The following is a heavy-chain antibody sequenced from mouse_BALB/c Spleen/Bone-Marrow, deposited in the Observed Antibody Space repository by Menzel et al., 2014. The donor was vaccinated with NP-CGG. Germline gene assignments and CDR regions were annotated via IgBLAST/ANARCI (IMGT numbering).Heavy chain of an antibody. V-gene: IGHV1-31*01. CDR1: GYSFXGYY. CDR2: INPYNGAT. Sequence: EVKLVESGPELVKPGASVKISCKASGYSFXGYYMHWVKQSHVKSLEWIGRINPYNGATSYNQNFKDKASLTVDKSSSTAYMELHSLTSEDSAVYYCARYDYYGSSFFDYWGQGTTLTVSS. D-gene: IGHD1-1*01. J-gene: IGHJ2*01. CDR3: ARYDYYGSSFFDY.